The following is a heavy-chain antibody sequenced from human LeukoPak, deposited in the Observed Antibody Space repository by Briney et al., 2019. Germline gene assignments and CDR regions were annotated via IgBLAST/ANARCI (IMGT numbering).Heavy chain of an antibody. CDR2: INTDGGST. CDR1: GLTFSSYW. D-gene: IGHD3-10*01. CDR3: ASAVTNWFDP. J-gene: IGHJ5*02. V-gene: IGHV3-74*01. Sequence: GGSLRLSCAASGLTFSSYWMHWVRQAPGKGLVWVSRINTDGGSTSYADSVKGRFTISRDNAKNTLYLQMNSLRAEDTAVYYCASAVTNWFDPWGQGTLVTVSS.